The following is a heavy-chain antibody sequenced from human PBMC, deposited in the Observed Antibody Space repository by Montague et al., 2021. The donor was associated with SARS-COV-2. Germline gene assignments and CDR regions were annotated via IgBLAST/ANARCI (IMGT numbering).Heavy chain of an antibody. CDR2: IYSSGST. CDR3: ARARPRSYYYGSGTYPWGGYGMDV. Sequence: SETLSLTCTVSGGSISSYYWSWIRQPAGKGLEWIGRIYSSGSTNYNPSPKSRVTMSVDTSKNQFSLKLSSVTAADTALYYCARARPRSYYYGSGTYPWGGYGMDVWGQGTTVTVSS. V-gene: IGHV4-4*07. CDR1: GGSISSYY. J-gene: IGHJ6*02. D-gene: IGHD3-10*01.